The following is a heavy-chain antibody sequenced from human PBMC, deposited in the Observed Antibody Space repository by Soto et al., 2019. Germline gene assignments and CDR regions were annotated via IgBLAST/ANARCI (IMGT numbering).Heavy chain of an antibody. CDR1: GFTFSSYA. Sequence: GGSLRLSCAASGFTFSSYAMSWVRQAPGKGLEWVSAISGSGGSTYYADSVKGRFTISRDNSKNTLYLHMNSLRAEDTAVYYCAKDERFLEWSGACNWFDPWGQGTLVTVSS. CDR3: AKDERFLEWSGACNWFDP. V-gene: IGHV3-23*01. CDR2: ISGSGGST. D-gene: IGHD3-3*01. J-gene: IGHJ5*02.